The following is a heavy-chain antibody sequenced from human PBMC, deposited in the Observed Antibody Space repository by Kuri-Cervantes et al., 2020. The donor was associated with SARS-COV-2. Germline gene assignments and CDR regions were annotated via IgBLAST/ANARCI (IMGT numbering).Heavy chain of an antibody. V-gene: IGHV4-59*12. J-gene: IGHJ5*02. CDR2: IYYSGST. Sequence: ESLKISCTVSGGSISSYYWSWIRQPPGKGLEWIGYIYYSGSTNYNPSLKSRVTMSVDTSKNQFSLKLSSVTAADTAVYYCARDLGIQLWVSPPDPWGQGTLVTVSS. CDR3: ARDLGIQLWVSPPDP. CDR1: GGSISSYY. D-gene: IGHD5-18*01.